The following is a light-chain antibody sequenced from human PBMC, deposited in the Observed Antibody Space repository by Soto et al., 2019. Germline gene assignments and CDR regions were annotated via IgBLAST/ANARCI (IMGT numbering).Light chain of an antibody. Sequence: QSVLTQSPSASASLGASVKLTCTLSTGHSSYAIAWHQQQPEKGPRYLMKLNSDGSHSKGDGIPDRFSGSTSGAERYLTISSLQSEDEADYYCQTLDTGIWVFGGGTQLTVL. CDR1: TGHSSYA. CDR2: LNSDGSH. V-gene: IGLV4-69*02. J-gene: IGLJ3*02. CDR3: QTLDTGIWV.